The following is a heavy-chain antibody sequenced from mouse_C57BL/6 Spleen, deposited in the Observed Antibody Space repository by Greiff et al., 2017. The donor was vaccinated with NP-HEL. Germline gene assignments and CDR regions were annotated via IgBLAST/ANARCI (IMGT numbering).Heavy chain of an antibody. D-gene: IGHD1-1*01. CDR1: GYTFTSYW. J-gene: IGHJ1*03. CDR3: ARPMITTAVGGYFDV. CDR2: IYPSDSET. V-gene: IGHV1-61*01. Sequence: QVQLQQPGAELVRPGSSVKLSCKASGYTFTSYWMDWVKQRPGQGLEWIGNIYPSDSETHYNQKFKDKATLTVDKSSSTAYMQLSSLTSEDSAVYYCARPMITTAVGGYFDVWGTGTTVTVSS.